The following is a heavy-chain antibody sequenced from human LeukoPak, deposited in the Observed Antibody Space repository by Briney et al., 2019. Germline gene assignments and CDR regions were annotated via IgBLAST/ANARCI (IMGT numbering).Heavy chain of an antibody. J-gene: IGHJ4*02. V-gene: IGHV3-11*01. CDR3: ASRGNFWSGYPFDY. D-gene: IGHD3-3*01. CDR2: ISSSGSTI. Sequence: GGSLRLSCAASGFTFSDYYMSWIRQAPGKGLEWVSYISSSGSTIYYADSVKGRFTISRDNAKNSLYLRMNSLRAEDTAVYYCASRGNFWSGYPFDYWGQGTLVTVSS. CDR1: GFTFSDYY.